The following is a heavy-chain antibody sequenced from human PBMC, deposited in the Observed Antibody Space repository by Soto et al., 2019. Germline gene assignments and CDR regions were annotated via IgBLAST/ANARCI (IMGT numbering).Heavy chain of an antibody. CDR2: IKSKAEGGAT. V-gene: IGHV3-15*07. CDR3: ATETTYRGDDP. D-gene: IGHD2-21*01. Sequence: EVQLVESGGGLVKPGGSLRLSCATSGFPFSHAWMNWVRQVPGRGLEWVGLIKSKAEGGATDYAAPAKGRFTISRDDSKCTVFFEMASRKTEHTPVYYCATETTYRGDDP. J-gene: IGHJ5*02. CDR1: GFPFSHAW.